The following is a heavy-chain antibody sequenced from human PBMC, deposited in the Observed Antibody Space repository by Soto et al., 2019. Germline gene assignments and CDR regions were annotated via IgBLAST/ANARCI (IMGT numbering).Heavy chain of an antibody. CDR2: ISAYNGNT. D-gene: IGHD3-22*01. V-gene: IGHV1-18*01. J-gene: IGHJ4*02. CDR1: GYTFTSYG. Sequence: QVQLVQSGAEVKKPGASVKVSCKASGYTFTSYGISWVRQAPGQGLEWMGWISAYNGNTNYAQKLQGRVTMTTDTSTSTAYMELRSLRSDDTAVYYCARDLSKYYYDSSGYPPDYWGQGTLVTVSS. CDR3: ARDLSKYYYDSSGYPPDY.